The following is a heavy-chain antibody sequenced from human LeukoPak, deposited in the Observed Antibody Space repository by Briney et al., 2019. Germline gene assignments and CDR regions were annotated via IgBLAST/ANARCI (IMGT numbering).Heavy chain of an antibody. J-gene: IGHJ4*02. CDR1: GYTFTGYY. V-gene: IGHV1-2*02. CDR3: AREDLSRFLVDY. Sequence: AASVKVSCKASGYTFTGYYMHWVRQAPGQGLEWMGWINPNSGGTNYAQKFQGRVTMTRDTSISTAYMELSRLRSDDTAVYYCAREDLSRFLVDYWGQGTLVTVSS. CDR2: INPNSGGT. D-gene: IGHD3-3*01.